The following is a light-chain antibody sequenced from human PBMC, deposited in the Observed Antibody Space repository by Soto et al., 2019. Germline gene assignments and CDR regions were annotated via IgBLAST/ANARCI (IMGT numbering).Light chain of an antibody. Sequence: EIVLTQSPATLSLSPGERATLSCRASQSVSSYLAWYQQKPGQAPRLLFYDASNRATGIPARFSGSGSGTDFTLTISSLEPEDFAVYYCQQRSNWPRMYTFGQGTKLEIK. V-gene: IGKV3-11*01. CDR2: DAS. CDR3: QQRSNWPRMYT. J-gene: IGKJ2*01. CDR1: QSVSSY.